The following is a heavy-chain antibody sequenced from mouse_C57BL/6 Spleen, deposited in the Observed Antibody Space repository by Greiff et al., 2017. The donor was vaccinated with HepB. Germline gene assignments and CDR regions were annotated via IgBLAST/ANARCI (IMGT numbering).Heavy chain of an antibody. CDR3: ARRGTGFDY. CDR2: IDPSDSYT. V-gene: IGHV1-50*01. J-gene: IGHJ2*01. Sequence: VKLQQPGAELVKPGASVKLSCKASGYTFTSYWMQWVKQRPGQGLEWIGEIDPSDSYTNYNQKFKGKATLTVDTSSSTAYMQLSSLTSEDSAVYYCARRGTGFDYWGQGTTLTVSS. CDR1: GYTFTSYW. D-gene: IGHD3-3*01.